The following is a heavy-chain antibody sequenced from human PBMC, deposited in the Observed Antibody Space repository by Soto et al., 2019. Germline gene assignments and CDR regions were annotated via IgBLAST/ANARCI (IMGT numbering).Heavy chain of an antibody. D-gene: IGHD1-26*01. CDR3: AKPRGVSS. CDR2: ISGSGGST. CDR1: GFTFSTYA. J-gene: IGHJ5*02. V-gene: IGHV3-23*01. Sequence: EVQLLESGGGLVQPGGSLRLSCAASGFTFSTYAMNWVRQAPGKGLEWVSVISGSGGSTYYADSVKGRFTISRDNSKNTVYLQMNSLRAKDTAIYYCAKPRGVSSWGQGTLVTVSS.